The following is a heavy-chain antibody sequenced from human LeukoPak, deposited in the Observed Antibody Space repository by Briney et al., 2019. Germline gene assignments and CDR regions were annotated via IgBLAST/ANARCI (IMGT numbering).Heavy chain of an antibody. D-gene: IGHD3-3*01. CDR1: GFTFSSYW. CDR3: ARNPGLGYYKYFQH. V-gene: IGHV3-7*03. J-gene: IGHJ1*01. Sequence: GGSLRLSCAASGFTFSSYWMSWVRQAPGKGLEWVANIKQDGSEKYYVDSVKGRFTISRDNAKNSLYLQMNSLRAEDMAVYYCARNPGLGYYKYFQHWGQGTLVTVSS. CDR2: IKQDGSEK.